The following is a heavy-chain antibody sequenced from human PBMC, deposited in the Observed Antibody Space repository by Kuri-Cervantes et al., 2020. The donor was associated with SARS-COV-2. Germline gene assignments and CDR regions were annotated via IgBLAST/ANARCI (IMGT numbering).Heavy chain of an antibody. J-gene: IGHJ4*02. CDR1: GFTFDDYT. Sequence: GGSLRLSCAASGFTFDDYTMHWVRQAPGKGLEWVANIKQDGSEKYYVDSVKGRFTISRDNAKNSLYLQMNSPRAEDTAVYYCACSSSDYWGQGTLVTVSS. V-gene: IGHV3-7*01. CDR3: ACSSSDY. CDR2: IKQDGSEK. D-gene: IGHD6-6*01.